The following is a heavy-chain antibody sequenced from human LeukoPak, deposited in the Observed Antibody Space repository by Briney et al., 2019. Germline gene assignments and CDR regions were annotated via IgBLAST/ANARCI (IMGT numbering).Heavy chain of an antibody. CDR1: GGSISSSSTY. Sequence: SETLSLTCTVSGGSISSSSTYWGWIRQPPGKGLEWIGSIYYSGSTYYNPSLKSRVTISVDTSKNQFSLKLSSVTAADTAAYYCARHGGCSSTSCYTRFDPWGQGTLVTVSS. CDR3: ARHGGCSSTSCYTRFDP. D-gene: IGHD2-2*02. CDR2: IYYSGST. V-gene: IGHV4-39*01. J-gene: IGHJ5*02.